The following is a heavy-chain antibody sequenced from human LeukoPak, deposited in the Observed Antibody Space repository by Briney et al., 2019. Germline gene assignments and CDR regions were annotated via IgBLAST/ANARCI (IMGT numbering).Heavy chain of an antibody. J-gene: IGHJ6*03. CDR1: GFTFSSYA. CDR3: AKDSNSGSYYMDV. Sequence: GGSLRLSCAASGFTFSSYAMSWVRQAPGKGLEWVSAISGSGGSTYYADSVKGRFTISRDNSKNTLYLQMNSLRTEDTALYYCAKDSNSGSYYMDVWGKGTTVTVSS. CDR2: ISGSGGST. D-gene: IGHD1-26*01. V-gene: IGHV3-23*01.